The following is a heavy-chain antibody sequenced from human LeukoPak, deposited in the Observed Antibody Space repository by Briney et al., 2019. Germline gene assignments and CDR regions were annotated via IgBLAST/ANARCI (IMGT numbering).Heavy chain of an antibody. D-gene: IGHD3-22*01. Sequence: ASVKLSCKPAVYTFTSYGISWVRQAPGQGLEWMGWISAYNGNTNYAPKLQGRVIMTTDTYTSTAYIELRSLRSDDPAVYYCARVRSYYDSSAYDYWGQGTLVTVSS. V-gene: IGHV1-18*01. J-gene: IGHJ4*02. CDR3: ARVRSYYDSSAYDY. CDR2: ISAYNGNT. CDR1: VYTFTSYG.